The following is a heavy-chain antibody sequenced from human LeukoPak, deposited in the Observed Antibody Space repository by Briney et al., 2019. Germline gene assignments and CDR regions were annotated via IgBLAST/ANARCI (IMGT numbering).Heavy chain of an antibody. D-gene: IGHD6-19*01. J-gene: IGHJ3*02. Sequence: PGGSLRLSCAASGFTFDDYAMHWVRHAPGKGLEWVSGISWNSGSIGYADSVKGRFTISRDNSKNTLYLQMNSLRAEDTAVYYCARGGQWQMFDAFDIWGQGTMVTVSS. V-gene: IGHV3-9*01. CDR2: ISWNSGSI. CDR3: ARGGQWQMFDAFDI. CDR1: GFTFDDYA.